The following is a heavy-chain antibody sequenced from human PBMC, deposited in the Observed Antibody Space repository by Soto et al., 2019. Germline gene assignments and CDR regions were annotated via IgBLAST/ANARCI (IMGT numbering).Heavy chain of an antibody. CDR3: ARDPRLVAVAGSSNYYYYYGMDV. D-gene: IGHD6-19*01. Sequence: SLRLSCAASGFTFSSYWMSWVRQAPGKGLEWVANIKQDGSEKYYVDSVKGRFTISRDNAKNSLYLQMNSLRAEDTAVYYCARDPRLVAVAGSSNYYYYYGMDVWGQGTTVTVSS. CDR1: GFTFSSYW. V-gene: IGHV3-7*01. J-gene: IGHJ6*02. CDR2: IKQDGSEK.